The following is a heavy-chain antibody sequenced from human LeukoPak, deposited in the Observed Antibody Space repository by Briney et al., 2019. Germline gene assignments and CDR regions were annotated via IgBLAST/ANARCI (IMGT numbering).Heavy chain of an antibody. J-gene: IGHJ4*02. CDR2: ISGGGAGT. Sequence: GGSLRLSCAASGLSFGFYAMSWVRQAPGKGLKWVSSISGGGAGTYYADSVRGRFTISRDNSKNTLYLQMDSLRAEDTALYYCAKDFVRYNIQFDYWGQGALVTASS. CDR1: GLSFGFYA. CDR3: AKDFVRYNIQFDY. V-gene: IGHV3-23*01. D-gene: IGHD1-14*01.